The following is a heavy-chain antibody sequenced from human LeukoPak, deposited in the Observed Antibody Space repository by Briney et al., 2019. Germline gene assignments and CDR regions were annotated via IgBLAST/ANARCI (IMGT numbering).Heavy chain of an antibody. Sequence: SETLSLTCTVSGGSISSYYWSWIRQPPGKELEWIGYIYYSGSTNYNPSLKSRVTISVDTSKNQFSLKLSSVTAADTAVYYCARGGYNWNGNDAFDIWGQGTMVTVSS. D-gene: IGHD1-20*01. CDR1: GGSISSYY. CDR3: ARGGYNWNGNDAFDI. CDR2: IYYSGST. V-gene: IGHV4-59*01. J-gene: IGHJ3*02.